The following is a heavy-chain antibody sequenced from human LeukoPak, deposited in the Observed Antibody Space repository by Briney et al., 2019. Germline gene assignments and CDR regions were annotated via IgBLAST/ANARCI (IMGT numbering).Heavy chain of an antibody. D-gene: IGHD1-26*01. J-gene: IGHJ6*02. CDR3: ARGNSGSHYVEYYYGMDV. V-gene: IGHV3-53*01. Sequence: GGSLRLSCAASGLTISSSGMSRVRQAPGKGLEWVSVIYSGGSTYYADSVKGRFTISRDNSKNTLYLQMNSLRAEDTAVYYCARGNSGSHYVEYYYGMDVWGQGTTVTVSS. CDR2: IYSGGST. CDR1: GLTISSSG.